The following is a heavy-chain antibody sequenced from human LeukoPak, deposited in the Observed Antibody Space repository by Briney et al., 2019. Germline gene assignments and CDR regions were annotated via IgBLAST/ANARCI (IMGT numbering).Heavy chain of an antibody. CDR1: GFTFSGAW. Sequence: GGSLRLSCTASGFTFSGAWMTWVRQAPGKGLEWVSSISSSSSYIYYADSVKGRFTISRDNAKNSLYLQMNSLRAEDTAVYYCAMDTAMVPYWGQGTLVTVSS. CDR2: ISSSSSYI. D-gene: IGHD5-18*01. V-gene: IGHV3-21*01. J-gene: IGHJ4*02. CDR3: AMDTAMVPY.